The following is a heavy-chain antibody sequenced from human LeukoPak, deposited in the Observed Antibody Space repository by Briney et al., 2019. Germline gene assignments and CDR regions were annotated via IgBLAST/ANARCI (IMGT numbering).Heavy chain of an antibody. Sequence: ASVKVSCKASGYTFTSYYMHWVRLAPGQGLEWMGIINPSGGSTSYAQKFQGRVTMTRDTSTSTVYMELSSLRSEDTAVYYCAREVEGYSSGWFGYYYYGMDVWGQGTTVTVSS. CDR1: GYTFTSYY. V-gene: IGHV1-46*01. D-gene: IGHD6-19*01. CDR3: AREVEGYSSGWFGYYYYGMDV. J-gene: IGHJ6*02. CDR2: INPSGGST.